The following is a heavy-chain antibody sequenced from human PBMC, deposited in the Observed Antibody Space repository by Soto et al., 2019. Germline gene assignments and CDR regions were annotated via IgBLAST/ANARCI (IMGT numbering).Heavy chain of an antibody. D-gene: IGHD2-2*01. J-gene: IGHJ3*02. CDR2: IYYSGST. Sequence: PSETLSLTCTVSGGSISSSSYYWGWIRQPPGKGLEWIGSIYYSGSTYYNPSLKSRVTISVDTSKNQFSLKLSSVTAADTAVYYCARLRDGGVPAAHSDHDAFDIWGQGTMVTVSS. CDR1: GGSISSSSYY. CDR3: ARLRDGGVPAAHSDHDAFDI. V-gene: IGHV4-39*01.